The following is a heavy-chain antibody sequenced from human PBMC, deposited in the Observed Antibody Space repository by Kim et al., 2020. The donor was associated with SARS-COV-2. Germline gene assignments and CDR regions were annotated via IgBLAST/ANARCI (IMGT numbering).Heavy chain of an antibody. CDR3: ARSTVVVTAHLDY. V-gene: IGHV3-11*01. Sequence: GGSLRLSCAASGFTFSDYYMSWIRQAPGKGLEWVSYISSSGSTIYYADSVKGRFTISRDNAKNSLYLQMNSLRAEDTAVYYCARSTVVVTAHLDYWGQGTLVTVSS. D-gene: IGHD2-21*02. CDR2: ISSSGSTI. J-gene: IGHJ4*02. CDR1: GFTFSDYY.